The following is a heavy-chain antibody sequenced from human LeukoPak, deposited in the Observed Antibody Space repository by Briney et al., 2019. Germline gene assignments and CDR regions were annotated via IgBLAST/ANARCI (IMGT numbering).Heavy chain of an antibody. V-gene: IGHV3-7*03. CDR1: GFTFSSYW. D-gene: IGHD3-22*01. CDR3: TTHTPVITPSYYYYYMDV. CDR2: IKQDGSEK. J-gene: IGHJ6*03. Sequence: GGSLRLSCAASGFTFSSYWMSWVRQAPGKGLEWVANIKQDGSEKYYVDSVKGRFTISRDNAKNSLYLQMNSLKTEDTAVYYCTTHTPVITPSYYYYYMDVWGKGTTVTISS.